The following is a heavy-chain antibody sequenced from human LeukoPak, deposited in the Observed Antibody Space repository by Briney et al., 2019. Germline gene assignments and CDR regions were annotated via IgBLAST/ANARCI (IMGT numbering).Heavy chain of an antibody. J-gene: IGHJ6*02. D-gene: IGHD2-2*01. CDR2: ISGSGGST. CDR3: AKFGLDYCSSTSCYPFHYYYGMDV. Sequence: GGSLRLSCAASGFTFSSYAMSWVSQAPGKWLEWVSAISGSGGSTYYADSVKGRFTISRDNSKNTLYLQMNSLRAEDTAVYYCAKFGLDYCSSTSCYPFHYYYGMDVWGQGTTVTVSS. CDR1: GFTFSSYA. V-gene: IGHV3-23*01.